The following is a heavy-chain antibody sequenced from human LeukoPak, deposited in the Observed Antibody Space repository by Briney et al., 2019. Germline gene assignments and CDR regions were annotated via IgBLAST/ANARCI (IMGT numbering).Heavy chain of an antibody. CDR3: ASRATAQGYYFDY. V-gene: IGHV1-46*01. CDR2: INPSGGST. D-gene: IGHD5-24*01. Sequence: ASVKVSCKASAYTFTSYDINWVRQATGQGLEWMGIINPSGGSTSYAQKFQGRVTMTRDTSTSTVYMELSSLRSEDTAVYYCASRATAQGYYFDYWGQGTLVTVSS. CDR1: AYTFTSYD. J-gene: IGHJ4*02.